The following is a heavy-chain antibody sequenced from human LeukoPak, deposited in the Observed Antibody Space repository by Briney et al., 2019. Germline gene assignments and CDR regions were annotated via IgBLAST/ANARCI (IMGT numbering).Heavy chain of an antibody. Sequence: PGGSLRLSCAASGLTFNIYAMSWVRQAPGKGLEWVSTISGSGDITYYGDSVKGRFTISRDNSKNTLYLQMNSLRAEDTAVYYCAKDYYGGGQGTLVTVSS. D-gene: IGHD3-10*01. V-gene: IGHV3-23*01. CDR3: AKDYYG. J-gene: IGHJ4*02. CDR2: ISGSGDIT. CDR1: GLTFNIYA.